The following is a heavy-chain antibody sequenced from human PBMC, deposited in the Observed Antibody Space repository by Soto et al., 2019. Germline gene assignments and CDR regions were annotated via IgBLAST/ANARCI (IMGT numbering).Heavy chain of an antibody. CDR1: GGTFSSYT. V-gene: IGHV1-69*02. Sequence: QVQLVQSGAEVKKPGSSVKVSCKASGGTFSSYTISWVRQAPGQGLEWMGRIIPILGIANYAQKFQGRVTITADKSTSTADMELSSLRSEDTAMYDCAAGGDPGEGVDYWGQGTLDTVSS. J-gene: IGHJ4*02. CDR3: AAGGDPGEGVDY. D-gene: IGHD2-21*02. CDR2: IIPILGIA.